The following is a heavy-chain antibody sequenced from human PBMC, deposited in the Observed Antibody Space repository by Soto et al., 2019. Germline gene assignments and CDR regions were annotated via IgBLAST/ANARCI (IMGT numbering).Heavy chain of an antibody. CDR1: GGSINNYY. CDR2: IYYSGST. CDR3: ARTLNWFHP. V-gene: IGHV4-59*01. Sequence: SETLSLTCTVSGGSINNYYWSWIRQPPGKGLEWIGYIYYSGSTNYNPSLKSRVTISVDTSKNQFSLKLSSVTAADTAVYYCARTLNWFHPWGQGTLVTVSS. J-gene: IGHJ5*02. D-gene: IGHD3-16*01.